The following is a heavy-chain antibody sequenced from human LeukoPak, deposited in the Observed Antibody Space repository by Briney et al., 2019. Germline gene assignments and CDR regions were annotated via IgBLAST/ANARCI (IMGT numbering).Heavy chain of an antibody. J-gene: IGHJ6*03. V-gene: IGHV1-69*13. CDR2: IIPIFGTT. CDR3: ARDRGYSYAKKSSEYYYMDV. Sequence: SVKVSCKASGYTFTSYGISWVRQAPGQGLEWMGGIIPIFGTTNYAQKFQGRVTIIADESTSTVYMELSSLRSEDTAVYYCARDRGYSYAKKSSEYYYMDVWGKGTTVTIPS. CDR1: GYTFTSYG. D-gene: IGHD5-18*01.